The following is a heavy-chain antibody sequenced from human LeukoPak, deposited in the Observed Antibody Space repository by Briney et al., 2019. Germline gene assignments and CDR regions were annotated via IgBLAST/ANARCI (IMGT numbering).Heavy chain of an antibody. D-gene: IGHD3-16*01. CDR3: AKSPIKGVMNWFDP. J-gene: IGHJ5*02. Sequence: GGSLRLSCAASGFTFSSYWMHWVRQAPGKGLVWVSRINSDGSSTSYADSVKGRFTISRDNAKNTLYLQMNSLRAEDTAVYYCAKSPIKGVMNWFDPWGQGTLVTVSS. V-gene: IGHV3-74*01. CDR2: INSDGSST. CDR1: GFTFSSYW.